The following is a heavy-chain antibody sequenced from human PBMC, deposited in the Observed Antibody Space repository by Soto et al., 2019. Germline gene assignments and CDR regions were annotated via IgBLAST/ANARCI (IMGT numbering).Heavy chain of an antibody. D-gene: IGHD3-16*02. CDR2: IIPIFGTA. CDR3: ARGGYDYVWGSYRL. V-gene: IGHV1-69*12. J-gene: IGHJ4*02. CDR1: GGTFSSYA. Sequence: QVQLVQSGAEVKKPGSSVKVSCKASGGTFSSYAIRWVRQAPGQGLEWMGGIIPIFGTANYAQKFQGRVTSTADEATSTAYMELSSLRSEDTAVYYGARGGYDYVWGSYRLWGQGTLVTVSS.